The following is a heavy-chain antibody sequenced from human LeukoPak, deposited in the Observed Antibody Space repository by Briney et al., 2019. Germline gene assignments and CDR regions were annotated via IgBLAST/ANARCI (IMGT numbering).Heavy chain of an antibody. CDR1: GGSFSGYY. CDR3: ARGGPGSPGARGFDY. J-gene: IGHJ4*02. V-gene: IGHV4-34*01. D-gene: IGHD3-10*01. CDR2: INHSGST. Sequence: SETLSLTCAVYGGSFSGYYWSWIRQPPGKGLEWIGEINHSGSTNYNPSLKSRVTISVDTSKNQFSLKLSSVTAADTAVYYCARGGPGSPGARGFDYWGQGTLVTVSS.